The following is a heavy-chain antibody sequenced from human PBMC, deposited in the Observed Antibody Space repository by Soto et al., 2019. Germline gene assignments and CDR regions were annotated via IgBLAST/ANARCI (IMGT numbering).Heavy chain of an antibody. D-gene: IGHD5-18*01. CDR2: IYYSGSA. CDR3: ARDGKAMVPSYGMDV. V-gene: IGHV4-59*01. J-gene: IGHJ6*02. CDR1: GGSISSYY. Sequence: SETLSLTCTVSGGSISSYYWSWIRQPPGKGLEWIGYIYYSGSAKYNPSLKSRVTISVDTSKNQFYLKLSSVTAADTAVYYCARDGKAMVPSYGMDVWGQGTTVTVSS.